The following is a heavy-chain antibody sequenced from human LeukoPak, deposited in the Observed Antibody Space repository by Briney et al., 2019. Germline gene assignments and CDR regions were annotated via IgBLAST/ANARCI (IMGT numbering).Heavy chain of an antibody. CDR3: ARSITMIVGDFGY. J-gene: IGHJ4*02. D-gene: IGHD3-22*01. Sequence: GGSLRLSCAASGFTFSSYAMSWVRQAPGKGLEWVSAISGSGGSTYYADSVKGRFTISRDNSKNTLYLQMNSLRAKDTALYYCARSITMIVGDFGYWGQGTLVTVSS. V-gene: IGHV3-23*01. CDR1: GFTFSSYA. CDR2: ISGSGGST.